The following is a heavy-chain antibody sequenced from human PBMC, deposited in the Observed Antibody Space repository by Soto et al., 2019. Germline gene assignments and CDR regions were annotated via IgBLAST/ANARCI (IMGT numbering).Heavy chain of an antibody. CDR3: ARHTPAISISDH. CDR1: GGSISSGSYY. D-gene: IGHD2-15*01. Sequence: QLQLQESGPGLVKPSETLSLTCTVSGGSISSGSYYWDSIRQPPGKGLEWIGSIYYSGSTYYNPSLKSRVTISVDTSKNQFSLELSSVTAADTAVYYCARHTPAISISDHWGQGTLVTVSS. V-gene: IGHV4-39*01. J-gene: IGHJ4*02. CDR2: IYYSGST.